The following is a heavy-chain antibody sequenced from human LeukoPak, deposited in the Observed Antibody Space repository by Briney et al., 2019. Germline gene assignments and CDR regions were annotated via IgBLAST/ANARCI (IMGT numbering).Heavy chain of an antibody. V-gene: IGHV4-38-2*02. J-gene: IGHJ3*02. CDR3: ARDPYYYDSSGYYGAFDI. D-gene: IGHD3-22*01. CDR2: IYHSGST. Sequence: SSETLSLTCTVSGGSISSYYWGWIRQPPGKGLEWIGSIYHSGSTYYNPSLKSRVTISVDTSKNQFSLKLSSVTAADTAVYYCARDPYYYDSSGYYGAFDIWGQGTMVTVSS. CDR1: GGSISSYY.